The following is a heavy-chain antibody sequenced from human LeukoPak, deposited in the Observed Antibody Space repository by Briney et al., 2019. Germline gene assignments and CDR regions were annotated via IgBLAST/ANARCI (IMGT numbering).Heavy chain of an antibody. Sequence: GESRKISCKGSGYSFSTYWIGWVRQMPGKGLEWMGMIYPGDSETRYSPSFQGQVTISADKSISTAYLQWSSLKASDTAIYYCARQGNYFDYWGQGTLVTVSS. CDR1: GYSFSTYW. CDR3: ARQGNYFDY. CDR2: IYPGDSET. D-gene: IGHD6-13*01. J-gene: IGHJ4*02. V-gene: IGHV5-51*01.